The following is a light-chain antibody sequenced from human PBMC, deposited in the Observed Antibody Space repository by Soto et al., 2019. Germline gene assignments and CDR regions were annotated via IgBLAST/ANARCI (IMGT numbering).Light chain of an antibody. Sequence: EIVMTHSPATLSVSPVDRATLSCSASQSISTELAWYQQKPCQPPRLLIYSASTRATGVPARFTGSGSGSEFTLTISGLQSEDFAVYYCQQGHNWPLTFGQGTRLEI. CDR3: QQGHNWPLT. CDR2: SAS. J-gene: IGKJ2*01. CDR1: QSISTE. V-gene: IGKV3-15*01.